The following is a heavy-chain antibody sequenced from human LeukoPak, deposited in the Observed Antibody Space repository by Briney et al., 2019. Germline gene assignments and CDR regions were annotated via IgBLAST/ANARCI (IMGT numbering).Heavy chain of an antibody. CDR1: GGSINSYY. CDR3: ARILQHYDYVWGSYRWAFDI. J-gene: IGHJ3*02. D-gene: IGHD3-16*02. CDR2: IYYSGST. Sequence: SETLSLTCTVSGGSINSYYWSWIRQPPGKGLEWIGYIYYSGSTNYNPSLKSRVTISVDTSKNQFSLKLSSVTAADTAVYYCARILQHYDYVWGSYRWAFDIWGQGTMVTVSS. V-gene: IGHV4-59*12.